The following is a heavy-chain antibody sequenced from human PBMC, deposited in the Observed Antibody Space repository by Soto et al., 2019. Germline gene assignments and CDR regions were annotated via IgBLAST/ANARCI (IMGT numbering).Heavy chain of an antibody. V-gene: IGHV4-61*01. D-gene: IGHD6-13*01. CDR1: GCSVISGTYY. Sequence: SETLSLTCTVSGCSVISGTYYWNWILQPPGKGLEWIGYITYSGSSNYNPSLRSRVTMSLSTSKNQFSLQLTSVTAADTAVYYCARFGAAAAHDDNWGRGVLVTVSS. CDR3: ARFGAAAAHDDN. J-gene: IGHJ4*01. CDR2: ITYSGSS.